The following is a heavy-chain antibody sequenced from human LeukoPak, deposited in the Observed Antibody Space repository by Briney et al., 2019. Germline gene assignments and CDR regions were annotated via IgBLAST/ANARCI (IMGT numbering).Heavy chain of an antibody. J-gene: IGHJ4*02. CDR1: GFTVSSNH. CDR2: IYSGGST. Sequence: GGSLRLSRAASGFTVSSNHMSWVRQAPGKGLEWVSVIYSGGSTDYADSVKGRFTISRDNSKNTLYLQMNSLRAEDTAVYHCARGPAGYNWGQGTLVTVSS. V-gene: IGHV3-53*01. CDR3: ARGPAGYN. D-gene: IGHD1-1*01.